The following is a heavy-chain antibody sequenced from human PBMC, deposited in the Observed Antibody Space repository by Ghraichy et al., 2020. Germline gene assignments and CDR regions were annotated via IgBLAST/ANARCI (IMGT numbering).Heavy chain of an antibody. Sequence: SETLSLTCGVSGGSFIGYYWTWIRQRPGKGLEWIGEIDHSGTTNYNPSLKSRITMSVDTSKNQFSLKLSSVTAADTAVYYCARGPYYFDDSSYFYWGQGTLVTVSS. CDR3: ARGPYYFDDSSYFY. CDR2: IDHSGTT. J-gene: IGHJ4*02. V-gene: IGHV4-34*01. CDR1: GGSFIGYY. D-gene: IGHD3-22*01.